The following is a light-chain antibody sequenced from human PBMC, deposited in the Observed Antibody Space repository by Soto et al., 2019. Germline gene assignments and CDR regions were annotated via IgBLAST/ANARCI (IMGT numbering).Light chain of an antibody. CDR3: QQRNDWCG. V-gene: IGKV3-11*01. Sequence: EVVLTQYPATLSLSPGERATLSCRASQSVGAQFAWYQQKPGQSPRLLIYGASNRASGISARFSGSGSGTDFTLTIASLEPEDSAVYYCQQRNDWCGFWGGTSVEIK. CDR1: QSVGAQ. CDR2: GAS. J-gene: IGKJ4*01.